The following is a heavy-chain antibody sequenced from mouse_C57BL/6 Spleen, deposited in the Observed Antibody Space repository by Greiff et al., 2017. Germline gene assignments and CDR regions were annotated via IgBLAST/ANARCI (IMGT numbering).Heavy chain of an antibody. V-gene: IGHV1-53*01. Sequence: VQLQQPGTELVKPGASVKLSCKASGYTFTSYWMHWVKQRPGQGLEWIGNINPSNGGTNYNEKFKGKATLTVDKSSSTAYMQLSSLTSEDSAVYYCARGGLWLRGMDYWGQGTSVTVSS. CDR1: GYTFTSYW. J-gene: IGHJ4*01. D-gene: IGHD2-2*01. CDR2: INPSNGGT. CDR3: ARGGLWLRGMDY.